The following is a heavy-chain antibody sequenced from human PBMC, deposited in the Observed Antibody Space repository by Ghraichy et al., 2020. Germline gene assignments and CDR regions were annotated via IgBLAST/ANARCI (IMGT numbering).Heavy chain of an antibody. J-gene: IGHJ4*02. D-gene: IGHD2-2*02. CDR2: INWNGGST. CDR3: ARAGHCSSTSCYIFDY. Sequence: LSLTCAASGFTFDDYGMSWVRQAPGKGLEWVSGINWNGGSTGYADSVKGRFTISRDNAKNSLYLQMNSLRAEDTALYYCARAGHCSSTSCYIFDYWGQGTLVTVSS. CDR1: GFTFDDYG. V-gene: IGHV3-20*04.